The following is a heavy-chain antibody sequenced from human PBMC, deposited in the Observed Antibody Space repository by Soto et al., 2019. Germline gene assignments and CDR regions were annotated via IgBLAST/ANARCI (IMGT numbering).Heavy chain of an antibody. D-gene: IGHD6-19*01. CDR2: ISASSSYI. J-gene: IGHJ4*02. CDR1: GFIFNSYS. Sequence: GVLRLSCTASGFIFNSYSMNWVRQAPGKGLEWVSSISASSSYIYYADSVRGRFTISRDNAKNSLYLQMNSLRAEDTAVYYCTSYPGYSSGWFDYWGQGTMGTVSS. V-gene: IGHV3-21*01. CDR3: TSYPGYSSGWFDY.